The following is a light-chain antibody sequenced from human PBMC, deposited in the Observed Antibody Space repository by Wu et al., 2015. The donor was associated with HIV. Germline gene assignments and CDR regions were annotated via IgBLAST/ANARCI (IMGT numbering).Light chain of an antibody. CDR3: QQSYSRPPSP. J-gene: IGKJ4*01. CDR1: QSIRYY. V-gene: IGKV1-39*01. Sequence: DIQMTQSPSSLSASVGDSVTITCRASQSIRYYLNWYQQKPGQAPNLLIYTASSLQSGVPSRFSGSGSGTDFTLTISSLHPEDFATYYCQQSYSRPPSPFGGRDPGGDQT. CDR2: TAS.